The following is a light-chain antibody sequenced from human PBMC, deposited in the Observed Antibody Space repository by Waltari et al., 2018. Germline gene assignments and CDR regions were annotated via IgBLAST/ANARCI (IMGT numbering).Light chain of an antibody. CDR3: QQYYSTPRT. V-gene: IGKV4-1*01. Sequence: DIVMTQSPDSLPVPLGERATINCKSSPSVLYSSNNKNYLAWYQQKPGQPPKLLIYWASTRESGVPDRFSGSGSGTDFTLTISSLQAEDVAVYYCQQYYSTPRTFGQGTKVEIK. J-gene: IGKJ1*01. CDR1: PSVLYSSNNKNY. CDR2: WAS.